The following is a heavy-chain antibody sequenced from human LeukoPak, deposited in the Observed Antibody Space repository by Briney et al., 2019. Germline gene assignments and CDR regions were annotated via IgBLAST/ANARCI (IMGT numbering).Heavy chain of an antibody. D-gene: IGHD4-23*01. CDR2: IYHSGST. J-gene: IGHJ1*01. CDR3: ARAYGGNSQYFQH. CDR1: DYSISSSYY. Sequence: SETLSLTCTVSDYSISSSYYWGWIRQPPGKGLEWFGIIYHSGSTYYNPSLKSRVTISVDTSKNQFSLKLSSVTAADTAVYYCARAYGGNSQYFQHWGQGTLVTVSS. V-gene: IGHV4-38-2*02.